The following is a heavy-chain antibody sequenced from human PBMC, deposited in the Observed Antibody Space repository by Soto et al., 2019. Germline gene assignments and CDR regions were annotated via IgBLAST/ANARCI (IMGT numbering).Heavy chain of an antibody. Sequence: QVQLVQSGAEVKKPGSSVKVSCKASGGTFSSYAISWVRQAPGQGLEWMGGIIPIFGTANYAQKFQGRVTITAEESTSTAYMELSRLRSEDTAVYYCARDEYDYVWGSYRYTKNWGQGTLVTVSS. CDR3: ARDEYDYVWGSYRYTKN. D-gene: IGHD3-16*02. V-gene: IGHV1-69*12. J-gene: IGHJ4*02. CDR1: GGTFSSYA. CDR2: IIPIFGTA.